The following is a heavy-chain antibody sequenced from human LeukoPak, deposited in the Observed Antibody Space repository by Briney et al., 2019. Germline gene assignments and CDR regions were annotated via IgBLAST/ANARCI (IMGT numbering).Heavy chain of an antibody. D-gene: IGHD2-21*02. CDR2: IYYSGST. CDR3: ARDRCGGDCYEDY. CDR1: GGSINSSPYY. Sequence: SETLSLTCTVSGGSINSSPYYWGWIRQPPGKGLEWIGNIYYSGSTYYNPSLKSRVTVSVDTSKNQFSLKLSSVTAADTAVYYCARDRCGGDCYEDYWGQGTLVTVSS. J-gene: IGHJ4*02. V-gene: IGHV4-39*07.